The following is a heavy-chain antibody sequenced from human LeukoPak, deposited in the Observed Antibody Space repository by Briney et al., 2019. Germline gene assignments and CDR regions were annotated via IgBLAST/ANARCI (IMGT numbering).Heavy chain of an antibody. CDR3: AKQVAAAGTYYYYGMDV. J-gene: IGHJ6*02. CDR2: ISYSSSFL. D-gene: IGHD6-13*01. CDR1: GFTFSTHS. Sequence: GGSLRLSCEASGFTFSTHSMNWVRQAPGKGLEWVSSISYSSSFLDYADSVQGRFTVSRDNAKNSLYLQMNSLRAEDTAVYYCAKQVAAAGTYYYYGMDVWGQGTTVTVSS. V-gene: IGHV3-21*01.